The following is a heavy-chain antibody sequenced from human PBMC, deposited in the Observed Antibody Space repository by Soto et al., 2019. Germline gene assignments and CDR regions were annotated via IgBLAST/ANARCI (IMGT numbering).Heavy chain of an antibody. CDR2: IYYTGLS. V-gene: IGHV4-59*01. J-gene: IGHJ4*02. D-gene: IGHD6-13*01. Sequence: PSETLSLTCTVSGGSISSYYWSWIRQPPGKGLEWIGYIYYTGLSNSNPSLNSRVTMSVDTSKNQFSLKLSSVTAADTAVYYCASHSSHWPFFDFWGQGTLVTFSS. CDR1: GGSISSYY. CDR3: ASHSSHWPFFDF.